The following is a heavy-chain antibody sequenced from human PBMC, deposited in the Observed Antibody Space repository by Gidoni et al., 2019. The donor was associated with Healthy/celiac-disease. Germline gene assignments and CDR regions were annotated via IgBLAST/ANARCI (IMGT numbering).Heavy chain of an antibody. CDR2: IIPIFGTA. CDR1: GGTFSSYA. V-gene: IGHV1-69*06. Sequence: QVQLVQSGAEVKKPGSSVKVSCKASGGTFSSYAISWLRQAPGQGLEWMGGIIPIFGTANYAQKFQGRVTITADKSTSTAYMELSSLRSEDTAVYYCARVGAPMYYYDSSGYYEAFDIWGQGTMVTVSS. CDR3: ARVGAPMYYYDSSGYYEAFDI. D-gene: IGHD3-22*01. J-gene: IGHJ3*02.